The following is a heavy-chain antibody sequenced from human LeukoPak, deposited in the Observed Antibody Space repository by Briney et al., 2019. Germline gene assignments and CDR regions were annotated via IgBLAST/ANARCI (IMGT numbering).Heavy chain of an antibody. D-gene: IGHD2-8*02. CDR3: ARRRDGTGSPLEY. Sequence: GESLKISCKGSGYRFSSYWIGWARQMPGKGLEWMGIIYPRDSDTRNSPSFRGQVNISVDKSINSAYLQWSSLKASDTAMYYCARRRDGTGSPLEYWGQGTLVTVSS. V-gene: IGHV5-51*01. CDR2: IYPRDSDT. J-gene: IGHJ4*02. CDR1: GYRFSSYW.